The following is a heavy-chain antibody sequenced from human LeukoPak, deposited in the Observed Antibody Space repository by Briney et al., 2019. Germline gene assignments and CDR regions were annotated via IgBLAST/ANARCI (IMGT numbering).Heavy chain of an antibody. D-gene: IGHD2/OR15-2a*01. CDR1: GYTFTDSY. V-gene: IGHV1-2*02. CDR3: VREGEGPLSKDFDY. Sequence: GASVKVSCKASGYTFTDSYMHWVRQAPGQGLEWMGWINPKTGGTNYAQRFQGRVTMTRDTSIRTAYMELNSLRSDDTAVYYCVREGEGPLSKDFDYWGQGTLVTVSS. J-gene: IGHJ4*02. CDR2: INPKTGGT.